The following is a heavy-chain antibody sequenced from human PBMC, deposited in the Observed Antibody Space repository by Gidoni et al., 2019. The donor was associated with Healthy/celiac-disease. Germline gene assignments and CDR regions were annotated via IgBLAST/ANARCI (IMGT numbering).Heavy chain of an antibody. Sequence: QLQLQESGPGLVKPSETLSLTCTVSGGSISSSSYYWGWIRQPPGKGLEWIGSIYYSGSTYYNPSLKSRVTISVDTSKNQFSLKLSSVTAADTAVYYCARRPTYSSGWHYWGQGTLVTVSS. V-gene: IGHV4-39*01. CDR1: GGSISSSSYY. CDR2: IYYSGST. CDR3: ARRPTYSSGWHY. J-gene: IGHJ4*02. D-gene: IGHD6-19*01.